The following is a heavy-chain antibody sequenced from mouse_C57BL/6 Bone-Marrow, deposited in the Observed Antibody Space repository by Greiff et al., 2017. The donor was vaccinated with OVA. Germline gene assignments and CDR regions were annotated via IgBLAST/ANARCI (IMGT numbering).Heavy chain of an antibody. J-gene: IGHJ2*01. CDR2: ISNGGGST. V-gene: IGHV5-12*01. CDR1: GFTFSDYY. D-gene: IGHD1-1*01. CDR3: ARHKSSYGYFDY. Sequence: EVQLVESGGGLVQPGGSLKLSCAASGFTFSDYYMYWVRQTPEKRLEWVAYISNGGGSTYYPDTVKGRFTISRDNAKNTLYLQMSRLKSEDTAMYYCARHKSSYGYFDYWGQGTTLTVSS.